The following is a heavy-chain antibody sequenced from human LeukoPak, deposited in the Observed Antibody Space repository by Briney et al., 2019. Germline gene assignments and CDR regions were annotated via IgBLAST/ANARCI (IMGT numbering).Heavy chain of an antibody. CDR3: AKERGAYGYPIDY. CDR1: GGTFSSYA. D-gene: IGHD5-18*01. J-gene: IGHJ4*02. V-gene: IGHV1-69*05. Sequence: SVKVSCKASGGTFSSYAISWVRQAPGQGLEWMGGIIPIFGTANYAQKFQGRVTITTDESTSTAYMELSSLRSEDTAVYYCAKERGAYGYPIDYWGQGTLVTVSS. CDR2: IIPIFGTA.